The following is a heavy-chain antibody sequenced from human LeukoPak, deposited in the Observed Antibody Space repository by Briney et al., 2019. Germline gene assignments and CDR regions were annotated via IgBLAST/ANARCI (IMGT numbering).Heavy chain of an antibody. V-gene: IGHV4-59*01. CDR2: IYYSGST. CDR3: ARGRYSSGWYGPHWYFDL. CDR1: GGSFSGYY. J-gene: IGHJ2*01. D-gene: IGHD6-19*01. Sequence: SETLSLTCAVYGGSFSGYYWSWIRQPPGKGLEWIGYIYYSGSTNYNPSLKSRVTISVDTSKNQFSLKLSSVTAADTAVYYCARGRYSSGWYGPHWYFDLWGRGTLVTVSS.